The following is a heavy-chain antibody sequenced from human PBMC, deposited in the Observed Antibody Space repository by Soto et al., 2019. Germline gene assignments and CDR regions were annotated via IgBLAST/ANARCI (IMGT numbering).Heavy chain of an antibody. Sequence: SVKVSCKVSGGAFTNYSLNWVRHSPGQGLEWLGGIIPLHNTSNYSEKFVGRLSVAADISSSTVYMHLSGLTSGDTATYYCAGWSAWNPLYSHGMDVCGQAPTGTVSS. CDR1: GGAFTNYS. V-gene: IGHV1-69*08. CDR2: IIPLHNTS. CDR3: AGWSAWNPLYSHGMDV. J-gene: IGHJ6*02. D-gene: IGHD1-1*01.